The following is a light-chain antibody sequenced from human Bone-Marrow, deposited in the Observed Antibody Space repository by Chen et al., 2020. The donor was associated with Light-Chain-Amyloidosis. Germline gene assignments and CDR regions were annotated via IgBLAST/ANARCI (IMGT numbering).Light chain of an antibody. V-gene: IGLV2-23*03. CDR1: IIGTFNL. CDR3: CSYGGYSTFV. CDR2: EGS. Sequence: QSALTQPTSAPGSPGRSITLSCTGTIIGTFNLVSWHQQNPGNAPKLIIYEGSRRPSEVSDRFSGSTSGNTASLTISGLQTDDEADYYCCSYGGYSTFVFGGGTKLTVL. J-gene: IGLJ2*01.